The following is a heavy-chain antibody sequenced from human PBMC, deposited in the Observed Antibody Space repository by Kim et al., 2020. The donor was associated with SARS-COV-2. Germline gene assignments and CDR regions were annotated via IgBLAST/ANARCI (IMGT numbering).Heavy chain of an antibody. Sequence: GGSLRLSCAASGFTFSSYAMSWVRQAPGKGLEWVSAISGSGGSTYYADSVKGRFTISRDNSKNTLYLQMNSLRAEDTAVYYCAKDGCSSTSCYLSQSGMDVWGQGTTVTVSS. CDR1: GFTFSSYA. V-gene: IGHV3-23*01. D-gene: IGHD2-2*01. J-gene: IGHJ6*02. CDR2: ISGSGGST. CDR3: AKDGCSSTSCYLSQSGMDV.